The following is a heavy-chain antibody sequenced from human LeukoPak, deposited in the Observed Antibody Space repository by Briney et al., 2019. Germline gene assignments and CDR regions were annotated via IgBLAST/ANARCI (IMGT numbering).Heavy chain of an antibody. J-gene: IGHJ5*02. CDR3: ARDPSNTSGWKTWFDP. V-gene: IGHV1-18*04. Sequence: ASVKVSCKASGYTFNSHGISWVRQAPGQGLEWMGWISAYNGDTNCAQKFQGRVTLTTDRTTSTAYLELRSLRSDDTAVYYCARDPSNTSGWKTWFDPWGQGTLVTVSS. D-gene: IGHD6-19*01. CDR2: ISAYNGDT. CDR1: GYTFNSHG.